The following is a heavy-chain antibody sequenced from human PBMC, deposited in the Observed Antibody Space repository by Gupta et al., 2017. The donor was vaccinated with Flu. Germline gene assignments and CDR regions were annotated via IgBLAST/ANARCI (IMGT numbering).Heavy chain of an antibody. J-gene: IGHJ5*02. V-gene: IGHV4-34*01. CDR2: INHSGST. CDR3: ARPPRILYPDRARGGFDP. Sequence: CSWIRQPPGKGLEWIGEINHSGSTNYNPSLKSRVTISVDTSKNQFSLKLSSVTAADTAVYYCARPPRILYPDRARGGFDPWGQGTLVTVSS. D-gene: IGHD2-8*01.